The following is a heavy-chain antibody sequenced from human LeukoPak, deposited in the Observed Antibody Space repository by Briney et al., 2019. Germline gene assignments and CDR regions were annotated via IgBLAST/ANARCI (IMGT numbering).Heavy chain of an antibody. D-gene: IGHD6-19*01. CDR3: ARGIAVAGLSFDY. CDR2: ISYDGSNK. Sequence: GRSLRLSCAASGFTFSSYAMHWVRQAPGKGLEWVAVISYDGSNKYYADSVKGRFTISRDNFKNTLYLQMNSLRAEDTAVYYCARGIAVAGLSFDYWGQGTLVTVSS. J-gene: IGHJ4*02. V-gene: IGHV3-30-3*01. CDR1: GFTFSSYA.